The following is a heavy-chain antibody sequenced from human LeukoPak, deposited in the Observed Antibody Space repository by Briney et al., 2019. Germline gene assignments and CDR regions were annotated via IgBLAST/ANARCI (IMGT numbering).Heavy chain of an antibody. CDR3: ARDGDSSGWTRSDY. J-gene: IGHJ4*02. CDR2: ISHSGYTI. Sequence: GGSLRLSCAASGFSFSDDFMSWIRQAPGQRPEWVSYISHSGYTIQYADSVKGRFTISRDNAKNLLYLQMNSLRAEDTAVYYCARDGDSSGWTRSDYWGQGTLVTVSS. V-gene: IGHV3-11*01. CDR1: GFSFSDDF. D-gene: IGHD6-19*01.